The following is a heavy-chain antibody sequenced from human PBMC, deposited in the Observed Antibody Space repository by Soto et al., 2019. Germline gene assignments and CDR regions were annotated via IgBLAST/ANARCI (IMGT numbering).Heavy chain of an antibody. CDR2: IYYSGST. V-gene: IGHV4-30-4*01. Sequence: SETLSLTCTVSGGSISSGDYYWSWIRQPPGKGLEWIGYIYYSGSTYYNPSLKSLVTISVDTSKNQFSLKLSSVTAADTAVYYCARERPDGARLDPWGQGTLVTVSS. CDR1: GGSISSGDYY. J-gene: IGHJ5*02. D-gene: IGHD6-6*01. CDR3: ARERPDGARLDP.